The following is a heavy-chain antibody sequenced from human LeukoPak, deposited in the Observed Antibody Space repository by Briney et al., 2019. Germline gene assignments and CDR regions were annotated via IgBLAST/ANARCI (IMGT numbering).Heavy chain of an antibody. D-gene: IGHD6-19*01. CDR3: ARVLRYSSGWRTYYYYGMDV. CDR1: GYTFTSYD. Sequence: GASVKVSCKASGYTFTSYDINWVRQATGQGLEWMGWMNPNSGNTGYAQKFQGRVTMTRNTSISTAYMELSSLRSEDTAVYYCARVLRYSSGWRTYYYYGMDVWGQGTTVTVSS. V-gene: IGHV1-8*01. CDR2: MNPNSGNT. J-gene: IGHJ6*02.